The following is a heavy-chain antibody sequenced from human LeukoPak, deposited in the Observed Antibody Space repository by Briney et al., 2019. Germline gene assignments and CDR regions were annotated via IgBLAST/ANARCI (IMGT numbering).Heavy chain of an antibody. J-gene: IGHJ4*02. V-gene: IGHV3-64D*09. D-gene: IGHD1-26*01. CDR3: VKDPSGNYFYFDY. CDR2: ISSDGGRT. Sequence: GGSLRLSCSASGFTFSSFAMFWVRQAPGKGLEYVSGISSDGGRTNYADSLKARFTISRDNSKVTLYLQMTSLRPEDTAIYYCVKDPSGNYFYFDYWGQGTLVTVSS. CDR1: GFTFSSFA.